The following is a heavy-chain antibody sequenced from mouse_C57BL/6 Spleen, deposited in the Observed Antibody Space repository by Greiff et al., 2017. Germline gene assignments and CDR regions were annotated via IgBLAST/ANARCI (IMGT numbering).Heavy chain of an antibody. CDR3: ARDGNYVAWFAY. Sequence: QVQLQQSGAELVKPGASVKISCKASGYAFSSYWMNWVKQRPGKGLEWIGKLYPGVGVTNYNGKFKGKATLTADQSSSTAYMQLSSLTSEDSAVYFCARDGNYVAWFAYWGQGTLVTVSA. D-gene: IGHD2-1*01. J-gene: IGHJ3*01. V-gene: IGHV1-80*01. CDR1: GYAFSSYW. CDR2: LYPGVGVT.